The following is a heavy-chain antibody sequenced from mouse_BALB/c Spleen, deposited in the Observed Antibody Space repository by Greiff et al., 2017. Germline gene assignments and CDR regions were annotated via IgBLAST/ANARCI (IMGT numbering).Heavy chain of an antibody. CDR2: INPSNGGT. Sequence: QVQLQQSGAELVKPGASVKLSCKASGYTFTSYYMYWVKQRPGQGLEWIGEINPSNGGTNFNEKFKSKATLTVDKSSSTAYMQLSSLTSEDSAVYYCTRVTTVVAGAMDYWGQGTSVTVSS. CDR3: TRVTTVVAGAMDY. J-gene: IGHJ4*01. CDR1: GYTFTSYY. D-gene: IGHD1-1*01. V-gene: IGHV1S81*02.